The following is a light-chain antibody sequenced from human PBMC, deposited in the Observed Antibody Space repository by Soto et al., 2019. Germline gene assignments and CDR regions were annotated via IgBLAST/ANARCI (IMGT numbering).Light chain of an antibody. Sequence: DIQMTQSPSSLSASLGDRVTITFRASQNIDNYLNWYQQKPGKAPKLLIYATSTLQSGVPSRFSGSGSGTEFTLTISSLQAEDFATYFCQESYTTPAVSFGGGTKV. CDR2: ATS. V-gene: IGKV1-39*01. CDR3: QESYTTPAVS. J-gene: IGKJ4*01. CDR1: QNIDNY.